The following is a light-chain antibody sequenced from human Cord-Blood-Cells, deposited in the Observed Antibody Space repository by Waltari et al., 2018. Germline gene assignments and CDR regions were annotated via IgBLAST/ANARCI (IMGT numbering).Light chain of an antibody. CDR1: QSVSSY. Sequence: EIVLTQSPATLSLSPGERATLSCRASQSVSSYLAWYQQQPGQAPRLLIYDASNRGTGIPARFSGSGSGTDFTLTISSLEPEDFAVYYCQQRSNPITFGQGTRLEIK. V-gene: IGKV3-11*01. CDR2: DAS. CDR3: QQRSNPIT. J-gene: IGKJ5*01.